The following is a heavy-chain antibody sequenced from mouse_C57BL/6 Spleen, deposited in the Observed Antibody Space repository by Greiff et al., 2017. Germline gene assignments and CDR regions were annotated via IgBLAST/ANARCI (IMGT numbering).Heavy chain of an antibody. CDR3: ARGKAQGLYFDY. Sequence: DVKLQESGPELVKPGASVKISCKASGYSFTGYYMNWVKQSPEKSLEWIGEINPSTGGTTYNQKFKAKATLTVDKSSSTAYMQLKSLTSEDSAVYYCARGKAQGLYFDYWGQGTTLTVSS. V-gene: IGHV1-42*01. CDR1: GYSFTGYY. D-gene: IGHD2-2*01. J-gene: IGHJ2*01. CDR2: INPSTGGT.